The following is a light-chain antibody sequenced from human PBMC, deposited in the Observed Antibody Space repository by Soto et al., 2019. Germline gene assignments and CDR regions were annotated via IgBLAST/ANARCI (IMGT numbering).Light chain of an antibody. CDR3: QQAKSFPVS. V-gene: IGKV1D-8*03. Sequence: VIWMTQSPSLLSASTGDRVTISCRMSQGIISYLAWYQQKPGKAPELLIYAASTLQSGVPSRFSGSGSGTDFTLTINNLQPEDFATYYCQQAKSFPVSFGQGTRLEI. J-gene: IGKJ5*01. CDR1: QGIISY. CDR2: AAS.